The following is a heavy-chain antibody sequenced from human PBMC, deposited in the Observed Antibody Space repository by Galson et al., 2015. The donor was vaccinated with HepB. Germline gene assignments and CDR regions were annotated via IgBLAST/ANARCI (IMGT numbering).Heavy chain of an antibody. Sequence: SVKVSCKASGYTFTSYYMHWVRQGPGQGLEWMGIINPSGGSTSYAQKLQGRVTMTRDTSTSTVYMELSSLRSEDTAVYYCARDLDAGSHTKPYSSSWYFDYWGQGTLVTVSS. CDR1: GYTFTSYY. CDR2: INPSGGST. V-gene: IGHV1-46*04. D-gene: IGHD6-13*01. J-gene: IGHJ4*02. CDR3: ARDLDAGSHTKPYSSSWYFDY.